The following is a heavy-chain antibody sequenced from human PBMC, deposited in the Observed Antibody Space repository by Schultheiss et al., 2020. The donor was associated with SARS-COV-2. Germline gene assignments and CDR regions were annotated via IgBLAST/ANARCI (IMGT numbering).Heavy chain of an antibody. CDR2: IIPIFGTA. Sequence: SVKVSCKASGGTFSSYTISWVRQAPGQGLEWMGGIIPIFGTANYAQEFQGRVTITRDTSASTAYMELSSLRSEDTAVYYCARGRAVRGVIPGVGSTQRSYYYYGMDVWGQGTTVTVSS. J-gene: IGHJ6*02. D-gene: IGHD3-10*01. V-gene: IGHV1-69*05. CDR1: GGTFSSYT. CDR3: ARGRAVRGVIPGVGSTQRSYYYYGMDV.